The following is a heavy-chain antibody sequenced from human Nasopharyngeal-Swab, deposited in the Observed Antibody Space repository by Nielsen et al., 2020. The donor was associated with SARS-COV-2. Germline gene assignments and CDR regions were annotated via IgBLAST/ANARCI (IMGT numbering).Heavy chain of an antibody. V-gene: IGHV3-21*05. CDR2: ISVSGADI. J-gene: IGHJ4*02. Sequence: GGSLRLSCAASGFIFSTYAINWVRQAPGKGLEWVAHISVSGADIHYGDSVKGRFTISRNNAKNLVFLQMNNLRGEDTAVYYCVKDNSFRETAMALGLDYWGQGALVTVSS. CDR1: GFIFSTYA. CDR3: VKDNSFRETAMALGLDY. D-gene: IGHD5-18*01.